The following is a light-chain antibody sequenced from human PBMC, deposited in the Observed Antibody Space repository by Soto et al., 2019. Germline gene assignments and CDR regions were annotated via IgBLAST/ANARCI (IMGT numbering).Light chain of an antibody. CDR2: EVS. J-gene: IGLJ1*01. CDR3: SSYTGSYTSV. V-gene: IGLV2-14*01. CDR1: SSDVGGYRY. Sequence: QSVLTQPASVSGSPGQSITISCTGTSSDVGGYRYVSWYQQHPGKAPKLIIYEVSHRPSGISSRFSGSKSGNTASLTISGLQAEDEADYYCSSYTGSYTSVFGTGTKVTVL.